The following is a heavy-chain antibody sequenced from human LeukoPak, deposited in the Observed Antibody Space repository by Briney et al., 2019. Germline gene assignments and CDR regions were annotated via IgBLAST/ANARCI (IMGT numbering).Heavy chain of an antibody. Sequence: GGSLRLSCAASGFTFSSYGMHWVRQAPGKGLEWVAVIWHDGSNKYYADSVKGRFTISRDNSKNTLYLQMNSLRAEDTAVYYCARDSYYYGSGSYLLFQHWGQGTLVTVSS. J-gene: IGHJ1*01. D-gene: IGHD3-10*01. CDR2: IWHDGSNK. V-gene: IGHV3-33*01. CDR3: ARDSYYYGSGSYLLFQH. CDR1: GFTFSSYG.